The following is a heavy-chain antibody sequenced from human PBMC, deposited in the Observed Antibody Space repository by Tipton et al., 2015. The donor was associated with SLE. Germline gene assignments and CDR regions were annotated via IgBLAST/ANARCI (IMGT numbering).Heavy chain of an antibody. CDR2: IKPDGSDK. D-gene: IGHD4-23*01. J-gene: IGHJ4*02. V-gene: IGHV3-7*05. CDR3: VRYRGNPIPLDY. CDR1: GFTFSSYW. Sequence: GSLRLSCSVSGFTFSSYWMTWVRQAPGKGLEWVANIKPDGSDKYYVDSARGRFTISRDNANNSLYLQMNSLRADDTAVYYCVRYRGNPIPLDYWSQGTLVTVSS.